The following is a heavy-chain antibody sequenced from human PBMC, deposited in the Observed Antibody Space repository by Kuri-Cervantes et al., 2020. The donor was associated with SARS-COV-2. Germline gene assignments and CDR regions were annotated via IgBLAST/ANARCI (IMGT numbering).Heavy chain of an antibody. CDR1: GGSISSGDYY. V-gene: IGHV4-61*08. Sequence: SETLSLTCTVPGGSISSGDYYWSWIRQPPGKGLEWIGYIYYSGSTNYTPSLKSRVTISVDPSKNQFSLKLSSVTAADTAVYYCARDGRYGELNWFDPWGQGTLVTVSS. D-gene: IGHD4-17*01. CDR2: IYYSGST. CDR3: ARDGRYGELNWFDP. J-gene: IGHJ5*02.